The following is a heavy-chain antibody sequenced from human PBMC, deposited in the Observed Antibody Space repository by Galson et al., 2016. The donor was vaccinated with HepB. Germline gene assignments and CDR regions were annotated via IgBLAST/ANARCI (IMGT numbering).Heavy chain of an antibody. J-gene: IGHJ4*02. D-gene: IGHD3-3*01. CDR3: VRSADFWRFGY. V-gene: IGHV4-4*02. CDR1: GGSISSSFW. Sequence: SETLSLTCAVSGGSISSSFWWTWVRQPPGKGLEWIGEIYHGGSTNNNPSLKSRVTILVDKSNNQFSLRLSSVTAAGTAVYYCVRSADFWRFGYWGQGTLVTVSS. CDR2: IYHGGST.